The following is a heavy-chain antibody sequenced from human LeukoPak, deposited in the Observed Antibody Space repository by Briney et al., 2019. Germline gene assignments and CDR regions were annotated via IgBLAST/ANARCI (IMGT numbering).Heavy chain of an antibody. V-gene: IGHV3-15*01. D-gene: IGHD3-22*01. CDR1: GFTFRSFG. Sequence: GGSLRLSCATSGFTFRSFGMHWVRQAPGKGLEWVGRIKSKTDGGTTDYAAPVKGRFTISRDDSKNTLYLQMNSLKTEDTAVYYCTTGYSYYYDSSGYPPSDYWGQGTLVTVSS. CDR3: TTGYSYYYDSSGYPPSDY. CDR2: IKSKTDGGTT. J-gene: IGHJ4*02.